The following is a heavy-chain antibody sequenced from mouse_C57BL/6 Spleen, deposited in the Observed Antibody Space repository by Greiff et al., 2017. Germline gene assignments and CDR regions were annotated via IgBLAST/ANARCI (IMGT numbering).Heavy chain of an antibody. Sequence: EVKLMESGPELVKPGASVKISCKASGYSFTGYYMNWVKQSPEKSLEWIGEINPSTGGTTYNQKFKAKATLTVDKSSSTAYMQLKSLTSEDSAVYYCARKNFYYFDYWGQGTTLTVSS. CDR2: INPSTGGT. CDR1: GYSFTGYY. CDR3: ARKNFYYFDY. V-gene: IGHV1-42*01. J-gene: IGHJ2*01.